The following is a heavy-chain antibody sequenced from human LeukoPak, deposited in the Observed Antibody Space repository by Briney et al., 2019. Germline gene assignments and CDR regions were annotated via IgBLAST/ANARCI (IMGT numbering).Heavy chain of an antibody. Sequence: GGSLRLSCAASGFTFSSYGMHWVRQAPGKGLEWVAVIWYDGSNKYYADSVKGRFTISRDNAKNSLYLQMNSLRAEDTAVYYCARLTESFDYWGQGTLVTVSS. CDR3: ARLTESFDY. D-gene: IGHD3-9*01. J-gene: IGHJ4*02. V-gene: IGHV3-33*01. CDR2: IWYDGSNK. CDR1: GFTFSSYG.